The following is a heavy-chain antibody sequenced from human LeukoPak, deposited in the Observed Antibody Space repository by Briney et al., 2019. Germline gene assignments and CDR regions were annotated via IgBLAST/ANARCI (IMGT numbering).Heavy chain of an antibody. J-gene: IGHJ4*01. CDR3: ARSAYCGGDCYSRGYYFDY. D-gene: IGHD2-21*02. Sequence: PSETLSLTXTVSGGSISSSSYYWGWIRQPPGKGLEWIGSIYYSGSTYYNPSLKSRVTISVDTSKNQFSLKLSSVTAADTAVYYCARSAYCGGDCYSRGYYFDYWGQEPWSPSPQ. V-gene: IGHV4-39*01. CDR2: IYYSGST. CDR1: GGSISSSSYY.